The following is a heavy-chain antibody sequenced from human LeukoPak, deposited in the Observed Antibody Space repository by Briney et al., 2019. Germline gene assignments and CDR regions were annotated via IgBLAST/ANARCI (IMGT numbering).Heavy chain of an antibody. CDR3: ARNVRITIFGVVVYYMDV. D-gene: IGHD3-3*01. V-gene: IGHV1-69*13. J-gene: IGHJ6*03. CDR2: IIPIFGTA. CDR1: GGTFSSYA. Sequence: ASVKVSCKASGGTFSSYAISWVRQAPGQGLEWMGGIIPIFGTANYAQKFQGRVTITADESTSTAYMELSSLRSEDTAVYYCARNVRITIFGVVVYYMDVWGKGTTVTVSS.